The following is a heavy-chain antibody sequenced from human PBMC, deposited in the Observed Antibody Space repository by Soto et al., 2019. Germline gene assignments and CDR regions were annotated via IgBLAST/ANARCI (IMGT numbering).Heavy chain of an antibody. D-gene: IGHD6-19*01. CDR2: IYYSGST. Sequence: QVQLQKSGPGLVKPSETLSLTCTVSGGSVSSGSYYWSWIRQPPGKGLEWIGYIYYSGSTNYNPSLKGRVTISVDTSKNQVSLKLSSVTAADTAVYYCARGIEGWYQGRYYYGMDVWGQGTTVTVSS. CDR1: GGSVSSGSYY. CDR3: ARGIEGWYQGRYYYGMDV. V-gene: IGHV4-61*01. J-gene: IGHJ6*02.